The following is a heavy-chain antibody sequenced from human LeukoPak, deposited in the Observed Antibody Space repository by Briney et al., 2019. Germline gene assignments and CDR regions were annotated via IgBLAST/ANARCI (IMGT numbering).Heavy chain of an antibody. CDR2: IYYTGRT. D-gene: IGHD6-13*01. V-gene: IGHV4-39*01. Sequence: SETLSLTCTVSGGSISSSSHSWGWIRQPPGKGLEWTGSIYYTGRTYYNPSLKSRVTISVDTSKNQFSLKLSSVTAADTAVYYCAQSLGSSNWIGNWFDPWGQGTLVTVLS. CDR3: AQSLGSSNWIGNWFDP. J-gene: IGHJ5*02. CDR1: GGSISSSSHS.